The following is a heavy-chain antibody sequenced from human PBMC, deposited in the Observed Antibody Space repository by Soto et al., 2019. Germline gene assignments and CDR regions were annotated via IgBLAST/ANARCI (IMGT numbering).Heavy chain of an antibody. J-gene: IGHJ4*02. D-gene: IGHD3-22*01. CDR2: INPNSGGT. Sequence: ASVKVSCKASGYTFTGYYMHRVRQAPGQGLEWMGWINPNSGGTNYAQKFQGRVTMTRDTSISTAYMELSRLRSDDTAVYYCARVGYYDSSRYSHWGQGTLVTVSS. CDR3: ARVGYYDSSRYSH. CDR1: GYTFTGYY. V-gene: IGHV1-2*02.